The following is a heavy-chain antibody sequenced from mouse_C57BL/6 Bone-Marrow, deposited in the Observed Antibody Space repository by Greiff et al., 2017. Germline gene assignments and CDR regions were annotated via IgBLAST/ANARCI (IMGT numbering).Heavy chain of an antibody. CDR1: GYTFTSYW. V-gene: IGHV1-69*01. D-gene: IGHD2-2*01. CDR2: IDPSDSYT. CDR3: ARDRDGYDGYYYAMDY. J-gene: IGHJ4*01. Sequence: QVQLQQPGAELVMPGASVKLSCKASGYTFTSYWMHWVKQRPGQGLEWIGEIDPSDSYTNYNQKFKGKSTLTVDKSSSTAYMPLSSLTSEDSAVDYCARDRDGYDGYYYAMDYWGQGTSVTVSS.